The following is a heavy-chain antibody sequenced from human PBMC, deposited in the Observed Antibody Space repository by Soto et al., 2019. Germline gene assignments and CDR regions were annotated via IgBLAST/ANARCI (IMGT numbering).Heavy chain of an antibody. CDR2: INPSGGST. J-gene: IGHJ6*04. CDR1: GYTFTSYY. D-gene: IGHD5-18*01. CDR3: EGDMAKGYGYNQYTFPGLAV. Sequence: ASVKVSCKASGYTFTSYYMHWVRQAPGQGLEWMGIINPSGGSTSYAQKFQGRVTMTRDTSTSTVYMELSSLRSEDTAVYYCEGDMAKGYGYNQYTFPGLAVGGKGTTVPVS. V-gene: IGHV1-46*01.